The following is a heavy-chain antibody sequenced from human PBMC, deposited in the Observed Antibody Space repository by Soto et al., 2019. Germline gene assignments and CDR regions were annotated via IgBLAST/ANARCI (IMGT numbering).Heavy chain of an antibody. Sequence: ASVKVSCKASGYTFTYRYLHWVRQAPGQALEWMGWISAYNGNTDYAQKLQGRVTMTTDTSTSTAYMELRSLRSDDTAVYYCARVGAYCVSTSCHDYWGQGTLVTVSS. CDR3: ARVGAYCVSTSCHDY. CDR2: ISAYNGNT. D-gene: IGHD2-2*01. V-gene: IGHV1-18*04. CDR1: GYTFTYRY. J-gene: IGHJ4*02.